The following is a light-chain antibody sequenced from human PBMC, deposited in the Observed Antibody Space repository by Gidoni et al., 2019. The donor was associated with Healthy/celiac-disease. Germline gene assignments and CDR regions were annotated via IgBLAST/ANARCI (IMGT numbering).Light chain of an antibody. CDR2: AAS. CDR3: QQSRGT. V-gene: IGKV1-39*01. J-gene: IGKJ1*01. Sequence: DIQMTQSPSSLSASVGDRVTITCRASQSISSYLNWYKQKPGKAPKLLIYAASSLQSGVPSRFSGSGSGTDFTLTISSLQPEDFATYYCQQSRGTFGQGTKVEIK. CDR1: QSISSY.